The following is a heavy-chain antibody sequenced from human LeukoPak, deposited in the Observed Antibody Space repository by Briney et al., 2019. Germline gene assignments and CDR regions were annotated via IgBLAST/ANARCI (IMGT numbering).Heavy chain of an antibody. J-gene: IGHJ4*02. CDR2: ISASGSAT. CDR1: VFIFSNYC. V-gene: IGHV3-23*01. Sequence: GGSLRLSCAASVFIFSNYCMNWVRQAPGKGLEWVAAISASGSATSYADSVRGRFTISRDNSKSTTYLQMNSLRAEDMAVFYCAKDLHLRDFWSGYFDYWGQGIPVTVSS. CDR3: AKDLHLRDFWSGYFDY. D-gene: IGHD3-3*01.